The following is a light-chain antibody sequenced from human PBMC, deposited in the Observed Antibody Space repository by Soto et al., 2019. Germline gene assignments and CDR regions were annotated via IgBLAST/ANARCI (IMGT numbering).Light chain of an antibody. V-gene: IGKV4-1*01. CDR3: QQYYSVPPT. J-gene: IGKJ1*01. Sequence: DIVMTQSPDSLAVSLVERATINCKSSQSVLFSSNNKYYLAWYQQKPRQPPKLLIYWASTRESGVPDRFSGSESGTDFDLTISSLQAEDVAVYFCQQYYSVPPTFGQGAKVEI. CDR2: WAS. CDR1: QSVLFSSNNKYY.